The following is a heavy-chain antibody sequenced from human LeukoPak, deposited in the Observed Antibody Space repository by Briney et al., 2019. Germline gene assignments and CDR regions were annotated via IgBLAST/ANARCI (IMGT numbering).Heavy chain of an antibody. V-gene: IGHV1-46*01. D-gene: IGHD6-13*01. Sequence: ASVKVSCKASGYTFTGYYMHWVRQAPGQGLEWMGWINPSGGSTSYAQKFLGRVTMTRDTSTSTVYMELGSLRSEDTAVYYCARILAAAETGDYWGQGTLVTVSS. CDR2: INPSGGST. CDR3: ARILAAAETGDY. CDR1: GYTFTGYY. J-gene: IGHJ4*02.